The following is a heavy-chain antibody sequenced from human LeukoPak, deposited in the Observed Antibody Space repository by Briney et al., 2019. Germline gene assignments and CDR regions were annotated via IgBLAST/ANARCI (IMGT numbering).Heavy chain of an antibody. CDR3: AKDWYYGSGSFYLFDH. CDR1: GFTFSSYG. D-gene: IGHD3-10*01. Sequence: GGSLRLSCAASGFTFSSYGMHWVRQAPGKGLEWVAFIRYDGSNKFYADSVKGRFTISRDNSKNTLYLQMNSLRAEDTAMFYCAKDWYYGSGSFYLFDHWGQGTLVTVSS. J-gene: IGHJ4*02. CDR2: IRYDGSNK. V-gene: IGHV3-30*02.